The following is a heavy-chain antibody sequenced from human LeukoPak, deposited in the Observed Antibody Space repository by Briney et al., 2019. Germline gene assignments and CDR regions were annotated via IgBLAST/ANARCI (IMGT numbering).Heavy chain of an antibody. CDR1: GFTFSSHG. V-gene: IGHV3-33*01. CDR2: IWYDGTNK. J-gene: IGHJ6*02. CDR3: ARGLDV. Sequence: GGSLRLSCAASGFTFSSHGIHWVRQAPGRGLEWVAVIWYDGTNKYYEDSVKGRFSISRDDSKNTVYLQMNSLRAEDTAVYYCARGLDVWGQGTTVTVSS.